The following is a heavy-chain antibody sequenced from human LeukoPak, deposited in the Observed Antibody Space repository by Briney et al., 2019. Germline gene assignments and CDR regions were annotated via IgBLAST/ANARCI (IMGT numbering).Heavy chain of an antibody. CDR2: ISTFNDKT. CDR3: ARSGSSSWSTLFDY. J-gene: IGHJ4*02. CDR1: GYVSTSFG. V-gene: IGHV1-18*01. D-gene: IGHD6-13*01. Sequence: ASVKVSCKASGYVSTSFGITWVRQAPGQGLEWMGRISTFNDKTVFAEKFQGRLSMNTDTTTAYMTLRRLRSDDTAVYYCARSGSSSWSTLFDYWGQGSLVTVSS.